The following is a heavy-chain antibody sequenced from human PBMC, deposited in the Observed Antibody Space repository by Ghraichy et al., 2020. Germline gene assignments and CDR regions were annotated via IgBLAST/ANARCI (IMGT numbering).Heavy chain of an antibody. V-gene: IGHV4-31*03. CDR3: ARVKRLSTTVTTHYYYYGMDV. Sequence: SETLSLTCTVSGGSISSGGYYWSWIRQHPGKGLEWIGYIYYSGSTYYNPSLKSRVTISVDTFKNQFSLKLSSLTAADTAVYYCARVKRLSTTVTTHYYYYGMDVWGQGTTVTVSS. D-gene: IGHD4-17*01. J-gene: IGHJ6*02. CDR1: GGSISSGGYY. CDR2: IYYSGST.